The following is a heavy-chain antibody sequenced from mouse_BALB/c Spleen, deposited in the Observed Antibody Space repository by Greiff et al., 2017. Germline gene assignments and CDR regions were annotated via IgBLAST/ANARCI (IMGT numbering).Heavy chain of an antibody. CDR2: IWRGGST. CDR1: GFSLTSYG. Sequence: QVQLQQSGPSLVQPSQSLSITCTVSGFSLTSYGVHWVRQSPGKGLEWLGVIWRGGSTDYNAAFMSRLSITKDNSKSQVFFKMNSLQADDTAIYYCAKNGGYYRYDLAYWGQGTLVTVSA. J-gene: IGHJ3*01. CDR3: AKNGGYYRYDLAY. D-gene: IGHD2-14*01. V-gene: IGHV2-5-1*01.